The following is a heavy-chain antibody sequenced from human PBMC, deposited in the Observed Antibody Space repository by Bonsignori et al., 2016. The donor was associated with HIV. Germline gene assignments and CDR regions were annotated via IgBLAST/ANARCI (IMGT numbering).Heavy chain of an antibody. J-gene: IGHJ5*02. CDR1: GFTFSDYY. CDR3: ARDRYCSGDSCYSPYNWFDP. CDR2: ISSSGSTI. Sequence: GGSLRLSCAASGFTFSDYYMSWIRQAPGKGLEWVSYISSSGSTIYYADSVKGRFTISRDNAKNSLYLQMNSLRAEDTAVYYCARDRYCSGDSCYSPYNWFDPWGQGTLVTVSS. V-gene: IGHV3-11*01. D-gene: IGHD2-15*01.